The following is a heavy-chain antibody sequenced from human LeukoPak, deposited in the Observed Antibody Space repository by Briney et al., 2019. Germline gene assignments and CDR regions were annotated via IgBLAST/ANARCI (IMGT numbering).Heavy chain of an antibody. V-gene: IGHV3-49*04. CDR1: GFTFGDYA. Sequence: GRSLRLPCTASGFTFGDYAMSWVRQAPGKGLEWVGFIRSKAYGGTTEYAASVKGRFTISRDDSKSIAYLQMNSLKTEDTAVYYCTRDHRYSSSWYHIFVDGSGWYEACYSWGQGTLVTVSS. CDR3: TRDHRYSSSWYHIFVDGSGWYEACYS. CDR2: IRSKAYGGTT. J-gene: IGHJ4*02. D-gene: IGHD6-13*01.